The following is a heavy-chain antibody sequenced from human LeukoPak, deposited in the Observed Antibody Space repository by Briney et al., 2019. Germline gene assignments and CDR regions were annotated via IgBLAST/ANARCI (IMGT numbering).Heavy chain of an antibody. CDR2: IKQDGSEK. CDR3: ATVRIVVVPAARALDY. Sequence: PGGSLRLSCAVSGFTFSNYWMSWVREAPGKGLEWVANIKQDGSEKYYVDSVKGRFTISRDNAKKSVYLQMNGLRAEDTAVYYCATVRIVVVPAARALDYWGQGTLVTVSS. J-gene: IGHJ4*02. V-gene: IGHV3-7*01. CDR1: GFTFSNYW. D-gene: IGHD2-2*01.